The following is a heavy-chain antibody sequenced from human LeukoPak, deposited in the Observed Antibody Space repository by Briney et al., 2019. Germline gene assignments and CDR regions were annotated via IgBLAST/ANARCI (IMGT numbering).Heavy chain of an antibody. D-gene: IGHD2-2*01. V-gene: IGHV5-51*01. CDR1: GYSFTSYW. CDR3: ASPPTRECSSISCPLSY. J-gene: IGHJ4*02. Sequence: GESLKISCKGSGYSFTSYWIAWVRQMPGKGLEWMGIIYPGDSDTRYSPSFQGQVTISVDKSVSAAYLQWSGLKASDTAMYYCASPPTRECSSISCPLSYWGQGTLVTVSS. CDR2: IYPGDSDT.